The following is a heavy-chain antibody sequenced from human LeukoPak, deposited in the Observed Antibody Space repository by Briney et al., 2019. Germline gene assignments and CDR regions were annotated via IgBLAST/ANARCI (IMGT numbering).Heavy chain of an antibody. Sequence: GSLRLSCAASGFTFSSYSMNWVRQAPGKGLEWVGRMYISGETNYNPSLNNRATLSLDTSKNQFSLKLRSLTAADTAVYYCASGIQTQGNNFWGQGTLVTVSS. CDR2: MYISGET. D-gene: IGHD4-23*01. CDR1: GFTFSSYS. J-gene: IGHJ4*02. V-gene: IGHV4-59*10. CDR3: ASGIQTQGNNF.